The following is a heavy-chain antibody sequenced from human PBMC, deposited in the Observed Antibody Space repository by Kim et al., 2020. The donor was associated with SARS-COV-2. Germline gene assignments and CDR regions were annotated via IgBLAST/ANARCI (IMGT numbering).Heavy chain of an antibody. V-gene: IGHV3-23*01. CDR3: ASTGYSSGWYRGLGY. J-gene: IGHJ4*02. Sequence: GGSLRLSCAASGFTFSSYAMSWVRQAPGKGLGWVSAIIGSGGSPYYADSVKGRFTISRDNSKNTLYLQMNSLRAEDTAVYYCASTGYSSGWYRGLGYWGQGTLVTVSS. CDR1: GFTFSSYA. CDR2: IIGSGGSP. D-gene: IGHD6-19*01.